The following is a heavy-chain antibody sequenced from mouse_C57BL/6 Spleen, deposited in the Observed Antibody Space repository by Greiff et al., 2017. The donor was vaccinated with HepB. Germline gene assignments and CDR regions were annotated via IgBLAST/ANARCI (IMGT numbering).Heavy chain of an antibody. CDR2: INPGSGGT. D-gene: IGHD1-1*01. J-gene: IGHJ3*01. CDR3: ARSCLEYGSSKGFAY. Sequence: VKLQQSGAELVRPGTSVKVSCKASGYAFTNYLIEWVKQRPGQGLEWIGVINPGSGGTNYNEKFKGKATLTADKSSSTAYMQLSILTSEDSAVYFCARSCLEYGSSKGFAYWGQGTLVTVSA. CDR1: GYAFTNYL. V-gene: IGHV1-54*01.